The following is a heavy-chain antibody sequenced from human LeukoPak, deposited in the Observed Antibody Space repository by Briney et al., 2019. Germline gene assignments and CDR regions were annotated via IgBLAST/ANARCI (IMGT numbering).Heavy chain of an antibody. V-gene: IGHV3-23*01. CDR1: GFTFGSYA. D-gene: IGHD5-12*01. J-gene: IGHJ4*02. CDR2: ISGSGGST. Sequence: GGSLRLSCAASGFTFGSYAMSWVRQAPGKGLEWVSAISGSGGSTYYADSVKGRFTISRDNSKNTLYLQMNSLRAEDSAVYYCAKAGVATPIDYWGQGTLVTVSS. CDR3: AKAGVATPIDY.